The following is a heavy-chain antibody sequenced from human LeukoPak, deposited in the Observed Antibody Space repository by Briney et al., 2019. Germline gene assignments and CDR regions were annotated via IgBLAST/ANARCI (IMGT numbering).Heavy chain of an antibody. J-gene: IGHJ4*02. D-gene: IGHD2-15*01. CDR3: AIDMAVAATGGAFDY. Sequence: GGSLRLSCAASGFTFDDYTMCWVRQPPGKGLEWVSLLTWNADRTYYADSVKGRFTISRDNSKNSLYLQMNSMTIEDTALYYCAIDMAVAATGGAFDYWGQGSLVTASS. CDR1: GFTFDDYT. V-gene: IGHV3-43*01. CDR2: LTWNADRT.